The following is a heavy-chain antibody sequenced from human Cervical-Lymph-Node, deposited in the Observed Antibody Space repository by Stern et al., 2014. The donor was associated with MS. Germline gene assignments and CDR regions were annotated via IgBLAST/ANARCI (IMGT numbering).Heavy chain of an antibody. D-gene: IGHD1-1*01. V-gene: IGHV1-69*01. Sequence: QVQLVQSGAGVKKPWSSVRVSCTASGDTFINFAFSWVRQAPGQGLEWMGGIIPILGTINYAQKFQGRVTITADESATTVYMEVNSLRSDDTAVYYCARDNDDNGMDVWGQGTTVTVSS. J-gene: IGHJ6*02. CDR2: IIPILGTI. CDR3: ARDNDDNGMDV. CDR1: GDTFINFA.